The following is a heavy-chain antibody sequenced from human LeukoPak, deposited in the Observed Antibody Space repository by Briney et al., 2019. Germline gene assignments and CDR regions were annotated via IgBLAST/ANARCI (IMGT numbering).Heavy chain of an antibody. D-gene: IGHD1-26*01. CDR2: IRSKTYGGTT. V-gene: IGHV3-49*04. CDR3: TKVEWELPRN. J-gene: IGHJ4*02. Sequence: GGSLRLSCAASGFSFSDHYMDWVRQAPGKGLEWVGFIRSKTYGGTTEYDASVKDRFTISRDDSKSIAYLQMNSLKTEDTGVYYCTKVEWELPRNWGQGTLVTVST. CDR1: GFSFSDHY.